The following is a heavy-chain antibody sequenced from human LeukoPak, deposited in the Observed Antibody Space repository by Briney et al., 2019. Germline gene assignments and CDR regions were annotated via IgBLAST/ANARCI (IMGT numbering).Heavy chain of an antibody. Sequence: GGSLRLSCAASGFSFNNYWMHWVRQAPGKGLIWVARINTDQSSTSYADSVKGRFTISRDNAKNTLYLQMNSLRVEDTAVYYCARGPYSSSYYFDYWGQGTLVTVSS. D-gene: IGHD6-6*01. CDR1: GFSFNNYW. V-gene: IGHV3-74*01. J-gene: IGHJ4*02. CDR3: ARGPYSSSYYFDY. CDR2: INTDQSST.